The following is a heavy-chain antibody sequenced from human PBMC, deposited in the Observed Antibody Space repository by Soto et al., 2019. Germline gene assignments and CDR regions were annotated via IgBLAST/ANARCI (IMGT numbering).Heavy chain of an antibody. V-gene: IGHV4-30-4*01. D-gene: IGHD3-3*01. J-gene: IGHJ4*02. CDR3: ARDPYDFWSGSTDY. CDR1: GGSISSGDYY. CDR2: IYYSGST. Sequence: SETLSLPCPVSGGSISSGDYYWSWIRQPPGKGLEWIGYIYYSGSTYYNPSLKSRVTISVDTSKNQFSLKLSSVTAADTAVYYCARDPYDFWSGSTDYWGQGTLVTVSS.